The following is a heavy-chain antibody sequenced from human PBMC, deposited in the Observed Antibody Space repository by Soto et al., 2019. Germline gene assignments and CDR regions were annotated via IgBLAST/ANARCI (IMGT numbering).Heavy chain of an antibody. CDR3: ARGWGGPRGWFDP. Sequence: QVHLVESGGGLVRPGGSLRLSCAASGFTFPDYFMSWIRQAPGKGLEWCSYISSTTTYTNYADSVEGRFTISRDNAKNSLYVKMNTLRADDPAVYYCARGWGGPRGWFDPWVQGTLVTVSS. J-gene: IGHJ5*02. V-gene: IGHV3-11*05. CDR2: ISSTTTYT. D-gene: IGHD3-16*01. CDR1: GFTFPDYF.